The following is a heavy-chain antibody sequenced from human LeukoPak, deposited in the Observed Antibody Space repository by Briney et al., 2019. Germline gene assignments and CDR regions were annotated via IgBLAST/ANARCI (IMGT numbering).Heavy chain of an antibody. Sequence: GASVKISCKASGYTFTGYYMHWVRQAPGQGLEWMGWINPNSGGTNYAQKFQGRVTMTRDTSISTAYMELSRLRSDDTAVYYCAIWFGELSSPNWFDPWGQGTLVTVSS. J-gene: IGHJ5*02. CDR1: GYTFTGYY. CDR3: AIWFGELSSPNWFDP. D-gene: IGHD3-10*01. V-gene: IGHV1-2*02. CDR2: INPNSGGT.